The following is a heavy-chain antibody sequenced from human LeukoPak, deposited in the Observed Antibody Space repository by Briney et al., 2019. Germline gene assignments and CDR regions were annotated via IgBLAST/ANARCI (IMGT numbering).Heavy chain of an antibody. Sequence: GGSLRLSCAASGFTFSSYEMNWVRQAPGKGLEWVSAITGGGSTYYADSVKGRFTISRDNSKNTVYLQMNSLRAEDTAVYYCAKVPSRGSYLEYWGQGTLVTVSS. V-gene: IGHV3-23*01. CDR1: GFTFSSYE. D-gene: IGHD3-10*01. J-gene: IGHJ4*02. CDR2: ITGGGST. CDR3: AKVPSRGSYLEY.